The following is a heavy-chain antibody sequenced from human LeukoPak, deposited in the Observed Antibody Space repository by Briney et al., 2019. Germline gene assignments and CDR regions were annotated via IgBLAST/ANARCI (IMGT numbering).Heavy chain of an antibody. CDR2: IIPIFGTA. Sequence: ASVKVSCKASGGTFSSYAISWVRQAPGQGLEWMGGIIPIFGTANYAQKFQGRVTITTDESTSTAYMELSSLRSEDTAVYYCARRLYDSSGYATFDYWGQGTLVTVSS. CDR3: ARRLYDSSGYATFDY. CDR1: GGTFSSYA. J-gene: IGHJ4*02. D-gene: IGHD3-22*01. V-gene: IGHV1-69*05.